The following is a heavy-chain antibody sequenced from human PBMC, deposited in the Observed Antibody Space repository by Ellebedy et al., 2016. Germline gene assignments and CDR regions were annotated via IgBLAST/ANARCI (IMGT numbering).Heavy chain of an antibody. V-gene: IGHV1-2*02. CDR2: INPNSGGT. D-gene: IGHD6-13*01. Sequence: ASVKVSCKASGYIFTGYYMHWVRQAPGQGLEWMGWINPNSGGTNYAQKLQGRVTMTRDTSISTAFMELSRLRSDDTAVYYCVVLYSSRWYPTPRYSSHVMDVWGQGTTVTVSS. CDR1: GYIFTGYY. CDR3: VVLYSSRWYPTPRYSSHVMDV. J-gene: IGHJ6*02.